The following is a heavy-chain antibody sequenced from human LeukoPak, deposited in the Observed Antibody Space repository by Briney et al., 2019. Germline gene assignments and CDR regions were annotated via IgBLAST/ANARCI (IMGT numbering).Heavy chain of an antibody. CDR2: INHSGST. J-gene: IGHJ3*02. CDR1: GGSFSGYY. V-gene: IGHV4-34*01. D-gene: IGHD3-22*01. CDR3: ASDSNSSGYPNAFDI. Sequence: SETLSLTCAVYGGSFSGYYWSWIRQPPGRGLEWIGEINHSGSTNYNPSLKSRVTISVDTSKNQFSLKLSSVTAADTAVYYCASDSNSSGYPNAFDIWGQGTMVTVSS.